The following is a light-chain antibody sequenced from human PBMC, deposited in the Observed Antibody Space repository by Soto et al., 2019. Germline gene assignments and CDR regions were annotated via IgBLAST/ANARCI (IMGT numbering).Light chain of an antibody. J-gene: IGKJ1*01. CDR2: GAS. Sequence: DIQMTQSPSSLSASVGDRVTITCRASRTIAGYVNWYQQRPGEAPNLLIYGASSLQSGVPSRFRGSGSGTDFTLTISSLQPEDFATYRCQQSYSTPPTFGQGTKVDIK. CDR3: QQSYSTPPT. V-gene: IGKV1-39*01. CDR1: RTIAGY.